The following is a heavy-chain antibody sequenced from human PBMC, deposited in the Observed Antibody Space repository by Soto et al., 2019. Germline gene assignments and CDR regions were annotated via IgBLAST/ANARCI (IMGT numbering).Heavy chain of an antibody. J-gene: IGHJ4*02. Sequence: PSETLSLTCTVSGGSISSGGYYWSWIRQHPGKGLEWIGYIYYSGSTYYNPSLKSRVTISVDTSKNQFSLKLSSVTAADTAVYYCARDIDSVYYFDYWGQGTLVTVSS. CDR1: GGSISSGGYY. V-gene: IGHV4-31*03. D-gene: IGHD3-9*01. CDR2: IYYSGST. CDR3: ARDIDSVYYFDY.